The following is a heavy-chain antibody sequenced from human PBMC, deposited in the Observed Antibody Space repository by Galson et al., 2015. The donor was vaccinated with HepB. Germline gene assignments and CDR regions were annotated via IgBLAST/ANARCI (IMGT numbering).Heavy chain of an antibody. Sequence: SVKVSCKASGYTFTSYAMNWVRQAPGQGLEWMGWINTNTGNPTYAQGFTGRFVFSLDTSVSTAYLQISSLKAEDTAVYYCARPWHSSGLGPYYYYYYGMDVWGQGTTVTVSS. CDR3: ARPWHSSGLGPYYYYYYGMDV. V-gene: IGHV7-4-1*02. CDR1: GYTFTSYA. J-gene: IGHJ6*02. CDR2: INTNTGNP. D-gene: IGHD6-19*01.